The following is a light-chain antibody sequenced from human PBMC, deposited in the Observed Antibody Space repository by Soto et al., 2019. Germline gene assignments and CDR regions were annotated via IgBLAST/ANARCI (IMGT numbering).Light chain of an antibody. V-gene: IGKV3-11*01. CDR2: DAS. Sequence: EIVLTLSPGTLSLSPGERATLSCRASQSVSSYLAWYQQKPGQAPRLLIYDASTRATGISARFSGSGSGTDFTLTISSLEPEDFAMYYRQQRSNWPVTFGQGTKVDIK. J-gene: IGKJ1*01. CDR3: QQRSNWPVT. CDR1: QSVSSY.